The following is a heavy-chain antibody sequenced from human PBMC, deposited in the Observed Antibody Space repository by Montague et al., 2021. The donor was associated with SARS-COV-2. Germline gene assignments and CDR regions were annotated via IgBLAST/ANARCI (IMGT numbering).Heavy chain of an antibody. CDR1: SGSIISSGYY. V-gene: IGHV4-39*02. CDR3: ARGMMRGVTTPFDY. Sequence: SETLSLTCSVSSGSIISSGYYWGWIRQPPGKELEWIGNIYYSGTTYYNPSLQSRGTISVDTSKNHLSLRLSSVTAADTAVYFCARGMMRGVTTPFDYWGQGSQVPVSS. CDR2: IYYSGTT. D-gene: IGHD3-10*01. J-gene: IGHJ4*02.